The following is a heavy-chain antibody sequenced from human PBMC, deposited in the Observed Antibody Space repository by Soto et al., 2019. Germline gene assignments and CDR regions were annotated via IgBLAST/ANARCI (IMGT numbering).Heavy chain of an antibody. CDR3: ANLEMATIAPYYFDY. V-gene: IGHV3-30*18. Sequence: GGSLRLSCAASGFTFSSYGMHWVRQAPGKGLEWVAVISYDGSNKYYADSVKGRFTTSRDNSKNTLYLQMNSLRAEDTAVYYCANLEMATIAPYYFDYWGQGTLVTVSS. J-gene: IGHJ4*02. CDR1: GFTFSSYG. CDR2: ISYDGSNK. D-gene: IGHD5-12*01.